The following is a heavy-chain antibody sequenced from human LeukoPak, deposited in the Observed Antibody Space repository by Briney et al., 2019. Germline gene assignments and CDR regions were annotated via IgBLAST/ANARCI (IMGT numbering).Heavy chain of an antibody. D-gene: IGHD2-2*01. CDR2: IYPGDSDT. J-gene: IGHJ4*02. CDR3: ARGRYCSSTGCSHFDY. CDR1: GYSFTNYW. V-gene: IGHV5-51*01. Sequence: GESLKISCKGSGYSFTNYWIAWVRQMPRKGLEWMGIIYPGDSDTRYSPSFQGQVTISADRSISTAYLQWSSLKASDTAMYYCARGRYCSSTGCSHFDYWGQGTLVTVSS.